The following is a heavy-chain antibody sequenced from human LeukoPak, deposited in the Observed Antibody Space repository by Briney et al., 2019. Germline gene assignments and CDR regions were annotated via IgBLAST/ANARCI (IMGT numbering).Heavy chain of an antibody. V-gene: IGHV3-7*04. CDR3: VGGYGWLPDY. Sequence: PGGSLRLSCAASGFIFSTNWMTWARQAPGKGLEWVANINPDGSEKNYVDSVKGRFTISRDNAKNSAYLQMNNLRVDDTAVYYCVGGYGWLPDYWGQGTLVTVSS. CDR2: INPDGSEK. D-gene: IGHD6-19*01. CDR1: GFIFSTNW. J-gene: IGHJ4*02.